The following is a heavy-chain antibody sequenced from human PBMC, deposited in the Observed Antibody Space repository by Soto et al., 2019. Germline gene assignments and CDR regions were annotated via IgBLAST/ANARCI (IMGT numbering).Heavy chain of an antibody. V-gene: IGHV3-23*01. Sequence: XXSLRLSFAASGFTFSSYAMRWVPQAPGKGLEWVSAISGSGGSTYYADSVKGRFTISRDNSKNTLYLQMNRMRAEDTAVYYCAKDPGYSYGFDYWGQGTLVTVSS. CDR2: ISGSGGST. J-gene: IGHJ4*02. CDR1: GFTFSSYA. D-gene: IGHD5-18*01. CDR3: AKDPGYSYGFDY.